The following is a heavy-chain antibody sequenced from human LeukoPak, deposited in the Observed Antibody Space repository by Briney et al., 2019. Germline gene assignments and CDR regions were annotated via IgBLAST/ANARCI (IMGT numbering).Heavy chain of an antibody. J-gene: IGHJ4*02. V-gene: IGHV3-49*03. CDR1: GFTFSDYA. CDR3: TREKRYFDWFQADY. Sequence: GGSLRLSCTASGFTFSDYAMSWFRQAPGKGLEWVGFIRNKAYGGTAEYAASVKGRFTISRDDSKTIAYLQMNSLKTEDTAVYYCTREKRYFDWFQADYWGQGTLVTVSS. CDR2: IRNKAYGGTA. D-gene: IGHD3-9*01.